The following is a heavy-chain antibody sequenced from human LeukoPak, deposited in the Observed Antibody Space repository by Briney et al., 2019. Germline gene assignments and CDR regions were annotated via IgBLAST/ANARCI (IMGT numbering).Heavy chain of an antibody. CDR1: GFTFDDYA. D-gene: IGHD3-22*01. J-gene: IGHJ4*02. V-gene: IGHV3-9*01. CDR3: AKALYYYDSSGYYGY. CDR2: ISWNSGSM. Sequence: GGSLRLSCAASGFTFDDYAMHWVRQAPGKGLEWVSGISWNSGSMGYADSVKGRFTISRDNAKNSLYLQMNSLRAEDTALYYCAKALYYYDSSGYYGYWGQGTLVTVSS.